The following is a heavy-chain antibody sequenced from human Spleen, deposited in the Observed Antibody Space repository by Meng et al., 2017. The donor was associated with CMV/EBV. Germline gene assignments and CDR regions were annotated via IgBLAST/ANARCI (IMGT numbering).Heavy chain of an antibody. CDR1: GFTFSSYW. D-gene: IGHD6-6*01. Sequence: GGSLRLSCAASGFTFSSYWMHWVRQAPGKGLVWVSRINSDGSSTSYADSVKGRFTISRDNSKKTVYLQMNSLRAEDTAVYYCAKDFAALATYYYGMDVWGQGTTVTVSS. J-gene: IGHJ6*02. CDR3: AKDFAALATYYYGMDV. CDR2: INSDGSST. V-gene: IGHV3-74*01.